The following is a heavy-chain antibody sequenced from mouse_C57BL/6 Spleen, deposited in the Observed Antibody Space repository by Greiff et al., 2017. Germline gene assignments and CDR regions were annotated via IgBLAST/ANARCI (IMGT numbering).Heavy chain of an antibody. CDR3: AIRGDGNYVMDY. V-gene: IGHV1-54*01. D-gene: IGHD2-1*01. CDR2: INPGSGGT. Sequence: VKLMESGAELVRPGTSVKVSCKASGYAFPNYLIEWVKQRPGQGLEWIGVINPGSGGTNYNEKFKGKATLTADKSSSTAYMQLSSLTSEDSAVYFCAIRGDGNYVMDYWGQGTSVTVSS. J-gene: IGHJ4*01. CDR1: GYAFPNYL.